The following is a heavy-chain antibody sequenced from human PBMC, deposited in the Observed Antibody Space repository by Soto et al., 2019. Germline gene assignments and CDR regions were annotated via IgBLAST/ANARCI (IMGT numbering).Heavy chain of an antibody. Sequence: GGSLRLSCAASGFTFSDSYMSWIRQAPGKGLEWISYITSSGNTVYYADSLKGRFTISRDNAKNSLYLQMNRLRAEDTAVYYCARVSWREKYGMDVWGQGTTVTVSS. V-gene: IGHV3-11*01. CDR2: ITSSGNTV. CDR1: GFTFSDSY. CDR3: ARVSWREKYGMDV. J-gene: IGHJ6*02.